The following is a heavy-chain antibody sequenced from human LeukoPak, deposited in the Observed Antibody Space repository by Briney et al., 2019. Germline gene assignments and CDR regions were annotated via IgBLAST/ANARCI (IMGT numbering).Heavy chain of an antibody. CDR1: GGSISSSRYY. V-gene: IGHV4-39*01. J-gene: IGHJ5*02. CDR3: ARHPYQLLWLSWFDP. D-gene: IGHD2-2*01. Sequence: PSETLSLTCTVSGGSISSSRYYWGWIRQPPGKGLEWIGSIYYSGSTYYNPSLKSRVTISVDTSKNQFSLKLSSVTATDTAVYYCARHPYQLLWLSWFDPWGQGTLVTVSS. CDR2: IYYSGST.